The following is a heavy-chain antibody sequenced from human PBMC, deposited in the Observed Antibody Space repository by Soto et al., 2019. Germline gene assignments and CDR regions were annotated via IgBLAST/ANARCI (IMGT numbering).Heavy chain of an antibody. V-gene: IGHV3-11*01. J-gene: IGHJ5*02. CDR1: GFTFSDYY. CDR2: ISGGGATM. Sequence: QVQLVESGGDLVEPGGSLRLSCVGSGFTFSDYYMIWIRQAPGKGLEWVSDISGGGATMHYADSVKGRFTISRDNAINSLYLQMNNLRIEYTAVYYCAKRDTGKWFDRWGQGTLVTVSS. CDR3: AKRDTGKWFDR.